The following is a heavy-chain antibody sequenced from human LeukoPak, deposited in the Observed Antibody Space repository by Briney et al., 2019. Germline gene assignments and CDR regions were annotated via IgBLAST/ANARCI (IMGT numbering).Heavy chain of an antibody. J-gene: IGHJ4*02. V-gene: IGHV4-34*01. CDR2: INHSGST. CDR3: ARHYYDSSDPRGYFDY. CDR1: GGSFSGYY. D-gene: IGHD3-22*01. Sequence: SETLSLTCAVYGGSFSGYYWSWLRQPPGKGLEWIGEINHSGSTNYNPSLKSRVTISVDTSKNQFSLKLSSVTAADTAVYYCARHYYDSSDPRGYFDYWGQGTLVTVSS.